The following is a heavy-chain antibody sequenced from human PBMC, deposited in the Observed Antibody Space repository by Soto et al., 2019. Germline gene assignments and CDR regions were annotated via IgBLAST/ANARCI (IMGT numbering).Heavy chain of an antibody. J-gene: IGHJ5*02. CDR3: AKSVAARLDWFDP. CDR1: GFTFSSYS. CDR2: ISSSGTYI. Sequence: EVQLVESGGGLVKPGGSLRLSCAASGFTFSSYSMNWVRQAPGKGLDWVSSISSSGTYIYYADSVKGRFTVSRDNAKNSLYLQMNSLRAEDTAVYFCAKSVAARLDWFDPWGQGTLVTVSS. V-gene: IGHV3-21*01. D-gene: IGHD6-6*01.